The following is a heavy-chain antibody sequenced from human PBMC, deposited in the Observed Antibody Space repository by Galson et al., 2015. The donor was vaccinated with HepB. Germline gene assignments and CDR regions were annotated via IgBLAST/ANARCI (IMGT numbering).Heavy chain of an antibody. J-gene: IGHJ3*01. CDR1: GGTFSSDN. CDR2: IIPIVGIT. CDR3: AKNYCSGDTCHSDVFDV. V-gene: IGHV1-69*02. D-gene: IGHD2-15*01. Sequence: SVKVSCKASGGTFSSDNISWMRQAPGQGLEYVGRIIPIVGITTYAENFQDRVIFTADKSTNTAYMELSSLTSEDTAIYYCAKNYCSGDTCHSDVFDVWGQGTKVTVSS.